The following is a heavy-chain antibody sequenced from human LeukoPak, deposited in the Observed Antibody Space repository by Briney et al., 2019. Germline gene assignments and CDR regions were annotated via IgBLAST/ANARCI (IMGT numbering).Heavy chain of an antibody. V-gene: IGHV1-8*01. D-gene: IGHD1-26*01. CDR1: GYTFTSYD. CDR2: MNPNSGNT. Sequence: ASVKVSCKASGYTFTSYDINWVRQATGRGREWMGWMNPNSGNTGYAQKFKGRVTMTRNTSISTAYMELSSLRSEDTAVFYCARSRNRGGSYYGGDYYFDYWGQGTLVTVSS. J-gene: IGHJ4*02. CDR3: ARSRNRGGSYYGGDYYFDY.